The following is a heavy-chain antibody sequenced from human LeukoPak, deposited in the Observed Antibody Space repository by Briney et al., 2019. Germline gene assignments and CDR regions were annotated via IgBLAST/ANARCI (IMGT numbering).Heavy chain of an antibody. Sequence: SETLSLTCTVSGYSISSGYYWGWIRQPPGKGLEWIGSIYHSGSTYYNPSLKSRVTIPVDTSKNQFSLKLSSVTAADTAVYYCASHQDIVVVNVWGKGTTVTVSS. J-gene: IGHJ6*04. CDR1: GYSISSGYY. CDR2: IYHSGST. V-gene: IGHV4-38-2*02. D-gene: IGHD2-15*01. CDR3: ASHQDIVVVNV.